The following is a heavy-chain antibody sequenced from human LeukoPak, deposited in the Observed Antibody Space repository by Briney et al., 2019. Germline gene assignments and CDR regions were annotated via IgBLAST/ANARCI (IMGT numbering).Heavy chain of an antibody. CDR2: ISEDGGRK. CDR1: GFTFRSSW. Sequence: GGSLRLSCAASGFTFRSSWMNWVRQAPGEGLEWVANISEDGGRKYYVDSVKGRFTISRDNDKSSLYLQMNSLRVDDTAVYYCARGYLDSSGGQGVLVTVSS. D-gene: IGHD3-9*01. V-gene: IGHV3-7*04. CDR3: ARGYLDSS. J-gene: IGHJ4*02.